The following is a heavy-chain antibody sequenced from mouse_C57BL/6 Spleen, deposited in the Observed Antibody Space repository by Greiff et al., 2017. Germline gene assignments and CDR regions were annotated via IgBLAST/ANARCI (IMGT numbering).Heavy chain of an antibody. D-gene: IGHD1-1*01. CDR1: GFTFSSYA. CDR3: TRVYYYGSSSAMDY. J-gene: IGHJ4*01. Sequence: EVKVVESGEGLVKPGGSLKLSCAASGFTFSSYAMSWVRQTPEKRLEWVAYISSGGDYIYYADTVKGRFTISRDNARNTLYLQMSSLKSEDTAMYYCTRVYYYGSSSAMDYWGQGTSVTVSS. CDR2: ISSGGDYI. V-gene: IGHV5-9-1*02.